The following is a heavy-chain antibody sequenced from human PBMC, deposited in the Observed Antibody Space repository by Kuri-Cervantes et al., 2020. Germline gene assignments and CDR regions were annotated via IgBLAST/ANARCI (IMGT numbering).Heavy chain of an antibody. CDR2: VSVNGDTT. D-gene: IGHD3-10*02. CDR1: GFTFSSSA. J-gene: IGHJ4*02. Sequence: GESLKISCAAPGFTFSSSALSWVRQAPGKGLEWVSAVSVNGDTTYYADSVKGRFTIPRDNSQNTLSLQMNSLRAEDTAIYYCAKCSGLMDPFDYWGQGTLVTVSS. CDR3: AKCSGLMDPFDY. V-gene: IGHV3-23*01.